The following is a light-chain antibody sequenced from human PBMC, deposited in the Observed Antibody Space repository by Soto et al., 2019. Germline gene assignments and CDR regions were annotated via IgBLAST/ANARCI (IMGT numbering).Light chain of an antibody. Sequence: EIVLTQSPATLSLSPGERATLSCRASQSVSSLLAWYQQKSGQPPRLLISDASNRATGVPARFSGSGSGTDFTLIISSLEPEDFAVYYCQQRSNWPLSFGGGTKVGI. CDR2: DAS. V-gene: IGKV3-11*01. CDR1: QSVSSL. J-gene: IGKJ4*01. CDR3: QQRSNWPLS.